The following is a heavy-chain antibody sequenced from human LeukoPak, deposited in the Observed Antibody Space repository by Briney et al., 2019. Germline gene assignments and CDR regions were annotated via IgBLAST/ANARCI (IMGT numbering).Heavy chain of an antibody. Sequence: ASVNVSCTASGYTFTIYGISWVRQAPGQGLEWMGWISAYNGNTNYAQKLQGRVTMTTDTSTSTAYMELRSLRSDDTAVYYCARGPFASYSSGWYDYWGQGTLVTVSS. J-gene: IGHJ4*02. D-gene: IGHD6-19*01. CDR1: GYTFTIYG. V-gene: IGHV1-18*01. CDR3: ARGPFASYSSGWYDY. CDR2: ISAYNGNT.